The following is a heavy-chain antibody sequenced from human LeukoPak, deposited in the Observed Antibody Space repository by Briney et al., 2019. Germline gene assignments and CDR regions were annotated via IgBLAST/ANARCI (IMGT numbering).Heavy chain of an antibody. CDR2: IYYSGGT. CDR3: VRDHNQYYYGSGVSGGWFDP. V-gene: IGHV4-39*07. J-gene: IGHJ5*02. D-gene: IGHD3-10*01. CDR1: GGSISSSSYY. Sequence: PSETLSLTCTVSGGSISSSSYYWGWIRQPPGKGLEWIGSIYYSGGTHYNPSLKSRVTVSVDTSNNQISLKLSSVTAADTAVYYCVRDHNQYYYGSGVSGGWFDPWGQGTLVTVSS.